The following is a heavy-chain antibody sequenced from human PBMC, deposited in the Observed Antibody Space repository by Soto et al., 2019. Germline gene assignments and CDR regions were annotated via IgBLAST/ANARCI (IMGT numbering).Heavy chain of an antibody. CDR1: GYTFTGYY. CDR3: ARVLRAVAGTRGSPGSFDY. Sequence: ASVKVSCKASGYTFTGYYMHWVRQAPGQGLEWMGWINPNSGGTNYAQKFQGRVTMTRDTPTSTAYMELSRLRSDDTAVYYCARVLRAVAGTRGSPGSFDYWGQGTLVTVSS. D-gene: IGHD6-19*01. CDR2: INPNSGGT. J-gene: IGHJ4*02. V-gene: IGHV1-2*02.